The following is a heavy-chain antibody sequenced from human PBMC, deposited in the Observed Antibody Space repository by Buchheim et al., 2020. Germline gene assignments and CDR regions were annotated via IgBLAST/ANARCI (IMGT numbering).Heavy chain of an antibody. CDR1: GFTSSSYA. V-gene: IGHV3-23*01. CDR3: AKVGSKYSGYDLYYFDH. J-gene: IGHJ4*02. D-gene: IGHD5-12*01. CDR2: NSGSGGST. Sequence: EVQLLESGGGLVQPGGSLRLSCAASGFTSSSYAMSWVRQAPGKGLEWVSVNSGSGGSTYYADSVKGRFTISRDNSKNTLYLQMNSLRAEDTAVYYCAKVGSKYSGYDLYYFDHWGQGT.